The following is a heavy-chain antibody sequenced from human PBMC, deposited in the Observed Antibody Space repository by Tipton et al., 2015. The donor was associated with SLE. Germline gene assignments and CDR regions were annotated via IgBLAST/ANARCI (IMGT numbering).Heavy chain of an antibody. CDR3: VRDKRYFDSPVKY. CDR1: GDSIRSSHYY. CDR2: MYNGGKT. Sequence: TLSLTCTVSGDSIRSSHYYWTWIRQHPGRGLEWIGYMYNGGKTHYNPSLNGRAIISIDTSKNQFSLKLTSVTAADTAVYYCVRDKRYFDSPVKYWGQGILVTVSS. J-gene: IGHJ4*02. V-gene: IGHV4-31*03. D-gene: IGHD3-9*01.